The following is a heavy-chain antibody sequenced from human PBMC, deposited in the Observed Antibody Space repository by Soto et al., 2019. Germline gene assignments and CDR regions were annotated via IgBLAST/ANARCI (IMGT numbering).Heavy chain of an antibody. CDR2: LYPGDSDT. CDR1: GYSFTSYW. V-gene: IGHV5-51*01. J-gene: IGHJ6*02. CDR3: ARQGSGYCSGGSCIWIAYGMDV. Sequence: GESLKISCKGSGYSFTSYWIGWVRQMSGKGLEWMGILYPGDSDTRYSPSFQGQVTISADKSISTAYLQWGSLKASDSAIYYCARQGSGYCSGGSCIWIAYGMDVWGQGTTVTVSS. D-gene: IGHD2-15*01.